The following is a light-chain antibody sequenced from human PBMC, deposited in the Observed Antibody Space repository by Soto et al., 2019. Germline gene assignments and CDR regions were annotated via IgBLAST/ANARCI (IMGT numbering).Light chain of an antibody. J-gene: IGKJ5*01. CDR3: SPYNHGPANP. V-gene: IGKV3-15*01. CDR2: GAS. CDR1: QSVKTN. Sequence: EIVMTQSPATLSVSPGERATLSCRASQSVKTNLAWYQQKPGQAPRLLIYGASTRATGISARFSGSGSGTEFSLTISGLQSGDFAVYFCSPYNHGPANPVGPGTRLEIK.